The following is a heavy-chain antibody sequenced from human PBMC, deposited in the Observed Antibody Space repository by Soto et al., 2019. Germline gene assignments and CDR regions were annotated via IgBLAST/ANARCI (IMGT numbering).Heavy chain of an antibody. J-gene: IGHJ3*02. CDR3: ARFYVPGSWDAFDI. D-gene: IGHD1-26*01. V-gene: IGHV3-23*01. CDR1: GFTFSSYG. Sequence: PGGSLRLSCAASGFTFSSYGMSWVRQAPGRGLEWVSAISGSGSSTYYADSMKGRFTISRDNSENTLFVQMNSLRAEDTAIYYCARFYVPGSWDAFDIWGQGTLVTVSS. CDR2: ISGSGSST.